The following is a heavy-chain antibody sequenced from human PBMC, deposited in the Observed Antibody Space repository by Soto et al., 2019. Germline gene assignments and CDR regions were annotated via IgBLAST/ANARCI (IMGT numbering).Heavy chain of an antibody. CDR3: AAVRGGDIVGARNYYYYGMDV. D-gene: IGHD1-26*01. Sequence: SVKVSCKASGFTFTSSAVQWVRQARGQRLEWIGWIVVGSGNTNYAQKFQERVTITRDMSTSTAYMELSSLRSEDTAVYYCAAVRGGDIVGARNYYYYGMDVWGQGTTVTVSS. CDR2: IVVGSGNT. V-gene: IGHV1-58*01. CDR1: GFTFTSSA. J-gene: IGHJ6*02.